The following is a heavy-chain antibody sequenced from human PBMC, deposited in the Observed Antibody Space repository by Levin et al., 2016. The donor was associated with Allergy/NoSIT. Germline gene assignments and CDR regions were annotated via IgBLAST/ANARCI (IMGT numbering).Heavy chain of an antibody. J-gene: IGHJ4*02. D-gene: IGHD6-6*01. V-gene: IGHV4-39*01. CDR2: IYYSGST. CDR3: ARQRRIEYSSSGFDY. Sequence: WIRQPPGKGLEWIGSIYYSGSTYYNPSLKSRVTISVDTSKNQFSLKLSSVTAADTAVYYCARQRRIEYSSSGFDYWGQGTLVTVSS.